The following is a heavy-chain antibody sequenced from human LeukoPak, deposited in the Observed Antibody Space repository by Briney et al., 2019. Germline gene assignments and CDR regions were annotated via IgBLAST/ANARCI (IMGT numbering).Heavy chain of an antibody. D-gene: IGHD2-15*01. CDR1: GFTFSSYG. Sequence: PGRSLRLSCAAPGFTFSSYGMHWVRQAPGKGLEWVAVISYDGSNKYYADSVKGRFTISRDNSKNTLYLQMNSLRAEDTAVYYCAKEGCSGGSCSAFDYWGQGTLVTVSS. CDR2: ISYDGSNK. V-gene: IGHV3-30*18. CDR3: AKEGCSGGSCSAFDY. J-gene: IGHJ4*02.